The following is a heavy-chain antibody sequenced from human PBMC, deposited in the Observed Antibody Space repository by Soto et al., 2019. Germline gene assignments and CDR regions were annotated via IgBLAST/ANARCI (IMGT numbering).Heavy chain of an antibody. V-gene: IGHV3-21*06. CDR1: GFSFRNYN. Sequence: GGSLRLSCAASGFSFRNYNMNWVRQAPGKGLEWLSSIDSSSSYIDYADSVKGRLTISRDNAKNSLYLQMNSLRAEDTALYYCARSSDSWYLYYFDYWRQGALVTVSS. J-gene: IGHJ4*02. CDR3: ARSSDSWYLYYFDY. D-gene: IGHD6-13*01. CDR2: IDSSSSYI.